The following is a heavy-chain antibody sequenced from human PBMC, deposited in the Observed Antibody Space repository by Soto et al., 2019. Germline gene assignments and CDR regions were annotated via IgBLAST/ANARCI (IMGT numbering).Heavy chain of an antibody. CDR2: IIPIFGTA. V-gene: IGHV1-69*01. J-gene: IGHJ6*02. Sequence: QVQLVQSGAEVKKPGSSVKVSCKASGGTFSSYAIIWVRQAPGQGLEWMGGIIPIFGTANYAQKFQGRVTITADESTSTAYMELSSLRSEDTAVYYCARRIGVLTAIQHEYGMDVWCQGTTVTVSS. D-gene: IGHD2-21*02. CDR3: ARRIGVLTAIQHEYGMDV. CDR1: GGTFSSYA.